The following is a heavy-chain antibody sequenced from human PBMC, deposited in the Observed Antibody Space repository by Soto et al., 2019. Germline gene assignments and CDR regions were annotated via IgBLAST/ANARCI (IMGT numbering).Heavy chain of an antibody. Sequence: GGSLRLSCAASGFTFSDYYMSWSRQAPGKGLEWVSYISSSGSTIYYADAVKGRFTISRDNAKNTLYLQMNSLTTEDTAVYYCARERVELYYYYGMDVWGQGTTVTVSS. CDR1: GFTFSDYY. CDR3: ARERVELYYYYGMDV. V-gene: IGHV3-11*04. J-gene: IGHJ6*02. D-gene: IGHD1-7*01. CDR2: ISSSGSTI.